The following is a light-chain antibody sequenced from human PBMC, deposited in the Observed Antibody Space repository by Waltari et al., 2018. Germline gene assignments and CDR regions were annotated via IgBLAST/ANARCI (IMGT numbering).Light chain of an antibody. CDR3: HSRDSSSTHVGI. CDR2: SDN. Sequence: SSELTQDPAVSVALGQTVRITCQGASLRNYYASWYRQKPGQAPEVVIYSDNNRPSGIQDRFSGASSGDTYSLTITGAQAEDEADYYCHSRDSSSTHVGIFGTGTQVSVL. V-gene: IGLV3-19*01. J-gene: IGLJ1*01. CDR1: SLRNYY.